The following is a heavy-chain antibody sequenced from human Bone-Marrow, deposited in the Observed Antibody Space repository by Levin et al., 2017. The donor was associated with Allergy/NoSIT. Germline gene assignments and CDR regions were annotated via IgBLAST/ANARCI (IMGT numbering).Heavy chain of an antibody. J-gene: IGHJ4*02. CDR3: ARGRRRTYYYGSGSGVSFDY. V-gene: IGHV4-34*01. D-gene: IGHD3-10*01. CDR1: GGSFSGYY. CDR2: INHSGST. Sequence: PSETLSLTCAVYGGSFSGYYWSWIRQPPGKGLEWIGEINHSGSTNYNPSLKSRVTISVDTSKNQFSLKLSSVTAADTAVYYCARGRRRTYYYGSGSGVSFDYWGQGTLVTVSS.